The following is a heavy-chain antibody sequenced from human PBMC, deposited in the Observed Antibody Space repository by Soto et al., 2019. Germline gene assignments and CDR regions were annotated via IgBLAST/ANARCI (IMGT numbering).Heavy chain of an antibody. CDR3: AKARAQYYDFWSGYPVDY. J-gene: IGHJ4*02. Sequence: GSLRLSCAASGFSFSSYWMSWVRQAPGKGLECVSVIIGSVGSTYYADSVKGRFTISRDNSKNTLYLQMNSLRAEDTAVYFFAKARAQYYDFWSGYPVDYWGQGTLVTVSS. CDR2: IIGSVGST. CDR1: GFSFSSYW. D-gene: IGHD3-3*01. V-gene: IGHV3-23*01.